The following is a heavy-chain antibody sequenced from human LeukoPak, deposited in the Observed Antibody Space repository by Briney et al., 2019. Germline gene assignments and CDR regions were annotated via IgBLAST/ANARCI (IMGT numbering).Heavy chain of an antibody. J-gene: IGHJ3*02. D-gene: IGHD5-18*01. CDR3: ARDLKSGFSYGWGAFDI. CDR1: GFTFSSCA. Sequence: PGGSLRLSCAASGFTFSSCAMHWVRQTPGKGLEWVAVISYDGNNKYYADSVKGRFIISRDNSKNTLYLHMNSLRAKDTAVYFCARDLKSGFSYGWGAFDIWGQGTMVTVSS. CDR2: ISYDGNNK. V-gene: IGHV3-30*14.